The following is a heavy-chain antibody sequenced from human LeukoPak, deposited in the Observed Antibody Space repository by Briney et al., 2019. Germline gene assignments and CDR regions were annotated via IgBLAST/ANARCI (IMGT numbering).Heavy chain of an antibody. CDR2: IYYSGST. D-gene: IGHD5-24*01. CDR3: ARHEDGYQVQHPTPPDY. V-gene: IGHV4-59*08. CDR1: GCSISSSY. Sequence: WESLSLTCTVYGCSISSSYWGSIREPPGKGLEWHGFIYYSGSTNYNPCLKSRGTISVNTSKNHFSLKLNSVTVAYAAVYYCARHEDGYQVQHPTPPDYWGQGTLVT. J-gene: IGHJ4*02.